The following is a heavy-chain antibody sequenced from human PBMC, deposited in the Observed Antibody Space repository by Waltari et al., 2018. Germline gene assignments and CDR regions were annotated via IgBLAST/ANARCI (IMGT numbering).Heavy chain of an antibody. Sequence: QVQLQESGPGLVKPSETLSLTCAVSGYSISSGYYWGWIRQPPGKGLEWIGSIYHSGSTYHNPSLKSRVTISVDTSKNQFSLKLSSVTAADTAVYYCARLQWELLFGFDYWGQGTLVTVSS. CDR2: IYHSGST. V-gene: IGHV4-38-2*01. J-gene: IGHJ4*02. CDR1: GYSISSGYY. D-gene: IGHD1-26*01. CDR3: ARLQWELLFGFDY.